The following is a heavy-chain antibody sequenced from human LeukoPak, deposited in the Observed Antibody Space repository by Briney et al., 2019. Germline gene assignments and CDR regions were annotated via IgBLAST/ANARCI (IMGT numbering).Heavy chain of an antibody. D-gene: IGHD1-26*01. J-gene: IGHJ6*02. CDR1: GGSISSGDYY. V-gene: IGHV4-30-4*08. CDR2: INHSGST. Sequence: PSQTLSLTCTVSGGSISSGDYYWSWIRQPPGKGLEWIGEINHSGSTNYNPSLKSRVTISVDTSKNQFSLKLSSVTAADTAVYYCGGARYYYYYGMDVWGQGTTVTVSS. CDR3: GGARYYYYYGMDV.